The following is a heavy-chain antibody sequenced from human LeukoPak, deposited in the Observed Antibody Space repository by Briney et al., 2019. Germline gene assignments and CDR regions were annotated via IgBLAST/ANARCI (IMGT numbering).Heavy chain of an antibody. V-gene: IGHV7-4-1*02. Sequence: ASVKVSCKASGYTFTSYAMNWVRQAPGQGLEWMGWINTNTGNPTYAQGFTGRVVFSLDTSVSTAYLQISSLKAEDTAVYYCARGYCSGGSCHFDYWGQGTLVTVSS. D-gene: IGHD2-15*01. CDR3: ARGYCSGGSCHFDY. J-gene: IGHJ4*02. CDR2: INTNTGNP. CDR1: GYTFTSYA.